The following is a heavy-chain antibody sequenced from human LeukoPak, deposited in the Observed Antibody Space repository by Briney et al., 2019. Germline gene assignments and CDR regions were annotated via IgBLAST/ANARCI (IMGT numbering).Heavy chain of an antibody. CDR2: IYPGDSDT. CDR1: GYTFTSYW. Sequence: KVSCKASGYTFTSYWIGWVRQMPGKGLEWMGIIYPGDSDTRYSPSFQGHVTISADKSISTAYLQWSSLKASDTAMYYCARVVAAKADYWGQGTLVTVSS. J-gene: IGHJ4*02. V-gene: IGHV5-51*01. CDR3: ARVVAAKADY. D-gene: IGHD2-15*01.